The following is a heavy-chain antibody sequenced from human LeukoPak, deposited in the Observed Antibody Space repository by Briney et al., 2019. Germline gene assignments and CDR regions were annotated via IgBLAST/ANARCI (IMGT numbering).Heavy chain of an antibody. D-gene: IGHD3-22*01. V-gene: IGHV1-2*06. CDR1: GYTFTGYY. CDR2: INPNSGGT. J-gene: IGHJ3*02. CDR3: ARDFFRGVIVVVSSSAFDI. Sequence: GASVKVSCKASGYTFTGYYMHWVRQAPGQGLEWMGRINPNSGGTNYAQKFQGRVTMTRDTSISTAYMELSGLRSDDTAVYYCARDFFRGVIVVVSSSAFDIWGQGTMVTVSS.